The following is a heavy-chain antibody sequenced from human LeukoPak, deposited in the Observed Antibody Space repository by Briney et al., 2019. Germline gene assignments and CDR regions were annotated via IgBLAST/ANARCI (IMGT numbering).Heavy chain of an antibody. CDR1: GYSIRSGYY. Sequence: PSETLSLTCTVSGYSIRSGYYWAWIRQPPGKGLEWIGSSYHSGGTDYNPSLKSRVTISVDTSKNQFSLKLSSVTAADTAVYYCARGWEHYDYGDDLSTYGMDVWGQGTTVTVSS. CDR3: ARGWEHYDYGDDLSTYGMDV. CDR2: SYHSGGT. V-gene: IGHV4-38-2*02. J-gene: IGHJ6*02. D-gene: IGHD4-17*01.